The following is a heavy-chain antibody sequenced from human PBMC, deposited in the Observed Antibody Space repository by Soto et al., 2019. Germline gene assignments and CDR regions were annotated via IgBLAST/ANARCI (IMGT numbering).Heavy chain of an antibody. CDR2: ISDSGSKT. Sequence: QPGGSLRLSCAASGFAFSTYAMNWVRQIPGEGLEWVASISDSGSKTYYADSVKGRVTIYRDNSMNTVSLQMNNLRAEDTAVYYCVKKKGPTDSDLQYFFDSWGQGRLVTVSS. D-gene: IGHD4-17*01. CDR1: GFAFSTYA. J-gene: IGHJ4*02. CDR3: VKKKGPTDSDLQYFFDS. V-gene: IGHV3-23*01.